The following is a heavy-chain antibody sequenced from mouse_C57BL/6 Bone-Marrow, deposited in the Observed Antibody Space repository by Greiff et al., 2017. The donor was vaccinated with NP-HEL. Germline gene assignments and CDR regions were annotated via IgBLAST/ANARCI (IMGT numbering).Heavy chain of an antibody. CDR1: GYAFSSSW. V-gene: IGHV1-82*01. Sequence: VKLMESGPELVKPGASVKISCKASGYAFSSSWMNWVKQRPGKGLEWIGRIYPGDGDTNYNGKFKGKATLTADKSSSTAYMQLSSLTSEDSAVYFCARGGWLLLAYWGQGTLVTVSA. J-gene: IGHJ3*01. CDR2: IYPGDGDT. CDR3: ARGGWLLLAY. D-gene: IGHD2-3*01.